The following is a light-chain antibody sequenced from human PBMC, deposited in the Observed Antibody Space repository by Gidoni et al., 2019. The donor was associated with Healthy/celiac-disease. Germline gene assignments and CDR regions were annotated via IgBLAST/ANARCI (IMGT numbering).Light chain of an antibody. V-gene: IGKV3-20*01. J-gene: IGKJ2*01. CDR3: QQYGSSPRT. CDR2: GAS. CDR1: QSVSSSY. Sequence: EMVLRQSPGTLSLSPGERATLSCRANQSVSSSYLAWYQQKPGQAPRLLIYGASSRATGIPYRFSGSGSGTDFTLTISRLEPEDFAVYYCQQYGSSPRTFGQGTKLEIK.